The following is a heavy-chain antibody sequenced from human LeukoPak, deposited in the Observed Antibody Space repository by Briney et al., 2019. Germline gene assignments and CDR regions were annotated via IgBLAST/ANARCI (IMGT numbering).Heavy chain of an antibody. J-gene: IGHJ3*02. V-gene: IGHV4-39*01. CDR1: DDSMRSDSYY. D-gene: IGHD3-22*01. Sequence: PSETLSLTCAVSDDSMRSDSYYWGWTRQSPGKALEWIGSISNRGRTLYNPSLKSRVTISVDTSKNQFSLKLSSVTAADTAVYYCARHSPITMIVVGFGAFDIWGQGTMVTVSS. CDR3: ARHSPITMIVVGFGAFDI. CDR2: ISNRGRT.